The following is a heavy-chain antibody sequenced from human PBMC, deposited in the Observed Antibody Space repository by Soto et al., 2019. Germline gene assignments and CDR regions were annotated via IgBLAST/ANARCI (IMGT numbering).Heavy chain of an antibody. CDR2: ISRSSSYI. Sequence: EVQLVESGGGLVKPGGSLRLSCAASGFTFSSCSMNWVRQAPGKGLEWVSSISRSSSYIYYADSVKGRFTISRDNAKNSLFLQMNSLRAEDTAVYYCGAASGAYWGQGTMVTVSS. CDR3: GAASGAY. D-gene: IGHD2-15*01. J-gene: IGHJ4*02. CDR1: GFTFSSCS. V-gene: IGHV3-21*01.